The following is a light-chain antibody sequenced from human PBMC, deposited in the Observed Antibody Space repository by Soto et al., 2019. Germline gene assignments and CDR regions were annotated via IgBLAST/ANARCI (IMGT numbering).Light chain of an antibody. V-gene: IGLV4-69*01. CDR3: QTWGTGIVV. CDR1: SGHSNYA. CDR2: VNSDGRN. J-gene: IGLJ2*01. Sequence: QSVLTQSPSASASLGASVKLTCTLSSGHSNYAIAWHQQPPEKGPRYLMKVNSDGRNIKGDGIPDRFSGSSSGAERYLTISSLQSEDEADYYCQTWGTGIVVFGGGTQLTVL.